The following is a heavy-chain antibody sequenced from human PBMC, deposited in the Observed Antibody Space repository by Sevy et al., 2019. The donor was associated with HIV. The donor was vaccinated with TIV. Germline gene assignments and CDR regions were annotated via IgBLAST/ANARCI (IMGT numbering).Heavy chain of an antibody. V-gene: IGHV1-69*13. CDR1: GGTFSSYA. Sequence: ASVNVSCKASGGTFSSYAISWVRQAPGQGLEWMGGIIPIFGTANYAQKFQGRVTITADESTSTAYMELSSLRSEDTAVYYCARVIGNYQLNHYYYGMDVWGQGTTVTVSS. CDR3: ARVIGNYQLNHYYYGMDV. D-gene: IGHD4-4*01. J-gene: IGHJ6*02. CDR2: IIPIFGTA.